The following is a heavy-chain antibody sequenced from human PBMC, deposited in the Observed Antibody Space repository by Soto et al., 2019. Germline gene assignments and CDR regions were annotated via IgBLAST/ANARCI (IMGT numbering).Heavy chain of an antibody. D-gene: IGHD6-13*01. CDR3: ARDAAGSFDY. CDR1: GGSISSYY. V-gene: IGHV4-59*01. Sequence: SETLSLTCTVSGGSISSYYWSWIRQPPGKGLEWIGYIYYSGSTNYNPSLKSRVTISVDTSKNQFSLKLSSVTAADTAVYYCARDAAGSFDYWGQGTLVTSP. CDR2: IYYSGST. J-gene: IGHJ4*02.